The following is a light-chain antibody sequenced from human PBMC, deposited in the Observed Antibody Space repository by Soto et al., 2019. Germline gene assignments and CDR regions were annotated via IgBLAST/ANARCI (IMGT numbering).Light chain of an antibody. CDR3: QQYRGYSWT. V-gene: IGKV1-5*03. Sequence: DIQMTQSPSSLSAFVGDRVTITCRASERISTWLAWYQQKPGKPPKLMISKASTLESGVPSRFSGSGSGTDFTLTLSGLLPEDVAICYCQQYRGYSWTFGQGTKVEI. CDR1: ERISTW. J-gene: IGKJ1*01. CDR2: KAS.